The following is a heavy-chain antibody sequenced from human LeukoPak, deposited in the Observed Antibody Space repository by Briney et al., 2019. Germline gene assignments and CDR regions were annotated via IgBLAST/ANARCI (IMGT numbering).Heavy chain of an antibody. J-gene: IGHJ4*02. Sequence: SGPTLVNPKQTLTLTCTFSGFSLSTSGVGVGWIRQPPGKALEWLALLYWNDDKRYSPSLKSRLTITNGSSKNPMVTTMTHMDPLDTATNYCEHTRLGYGSWTNIDYWGQGTLVTVTA. D-gene: IGHD3-10*01. CDR1: GFSLSTSGVG. CDR2: LYWNDDK. CDR3: EHTRLGYGSWTNIDY. V-gene: IGHV2-5*01.